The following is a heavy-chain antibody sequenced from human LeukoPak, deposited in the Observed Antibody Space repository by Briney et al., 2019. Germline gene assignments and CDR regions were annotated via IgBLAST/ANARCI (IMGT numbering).Heavy chain of an antibody. D-gene: IGHD2-2*01. CDR1: GYSLTGYY. Sequence: GASVKVSCKASGYSLTGYYMHWVRQAPGQGLEWMGWINPNSGGTNYAQKFQGRVTMTRDTSISTAYMELSRLRSDDTAVYYCASDSVVVVPAAIPEYFQHWGQGTLVTVSS. CDR3: ASDSVVVVPAAIPEYFQH. CDR2: INPNSGGT. V-gene: IGHV1-2*02. J-gene: IGHJ1*01.